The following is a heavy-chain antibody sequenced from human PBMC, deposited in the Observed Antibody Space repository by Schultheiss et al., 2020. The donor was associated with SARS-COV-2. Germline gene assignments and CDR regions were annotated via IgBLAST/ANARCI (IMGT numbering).Heavy chain of an antibody. CDR2: VFYNSGST. CDR1: GASISDFY. V-gene: IGHV4-59*01. CDR3: ARGNAFDI. Sequence: SETLSLTCSVSGASISDFYWSWIRQPPGKGLEWLGYVFYNSGSTNYNPSLKSRVTISVDTSKNQFSLKLSSVTAADTAVYYCARGNAFDIWGQGTMVTVSS. J-gene: IGHJ3*02.